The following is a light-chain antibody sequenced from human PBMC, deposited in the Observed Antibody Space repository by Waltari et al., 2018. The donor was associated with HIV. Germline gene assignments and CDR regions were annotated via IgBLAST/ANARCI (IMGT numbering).Light chain of an antibody. CDR3: QSYDRRLMWV. CDR2: QNI. J-gene: IGLJ2*01. V-gene: IGLV1-40*01. Sequence: HSLLTQPPSVSGAPGQRVTISCTGSSSNIGAGHDVHWYQKYPGTAPKLLIFQNINRPSGVPDRFAGSKSVTSASLVITGLQAEDEADYYCQSYDRRLMWVFGGGTSLTV. CDR1: SSNIGAGHD.